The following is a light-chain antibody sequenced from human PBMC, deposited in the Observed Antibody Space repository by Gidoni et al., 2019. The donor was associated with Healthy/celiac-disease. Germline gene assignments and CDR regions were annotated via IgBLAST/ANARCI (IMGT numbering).Light chain of an antibody. CDR2: DAS. CDR3: QQRSNWLWT. V-gene: IGKV3-11*01. CDR1: QSVSSY. Sequence: EIVLTQSPATLSLSPGERATLSCRASQSVSSYLAWYQQNPGQAPRLLIYDASNRATGIPARFSGSGSGTDFTLTISSLEPEDFAVYYCQQRSNWLWTFXQXTKVEIK. J-gene: IGKJ1*01.